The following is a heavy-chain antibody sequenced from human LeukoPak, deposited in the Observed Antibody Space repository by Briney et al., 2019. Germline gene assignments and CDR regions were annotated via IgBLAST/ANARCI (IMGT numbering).Heavy chain of an antibody. CDR3: ARHVTISGPYDASDI. Sequence: SETLSLTCTVSGDSISSYYWSWIRQPPGKGLEWIGYIYYSGGTDYNPSLKSRVTISVDTSKNQFSLTLRSVTAADTAVYYCARHVTISGPYDASDIWGQGTMVTVSP. D-gene: IGHD5-24*01. CDR2: IYYSGGT. V-gene: IGHV4-59*08. CDR1: GDSISSYY. J-gene: IGHJ3*02.